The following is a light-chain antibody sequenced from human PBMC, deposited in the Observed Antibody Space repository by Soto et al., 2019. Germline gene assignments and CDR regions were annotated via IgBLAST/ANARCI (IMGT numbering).Light chain of an antibody. CDR1: SSDIGYYNY. V-gene: IGLV2-14*01. J-gene: IGLJ3*02. CDR2: EVS. CDR3: TSYAATTTLVL. Sequence: QSALTQPASVSGSPGQSITISCTGTSSDIGYYNYVSWYQQHPGKAPKLIIYEVSNRPSGVSNRFSGSKSANTASLTISGLQPEDEADYYCTSYAATTTLVLFGGGTQLTVL.